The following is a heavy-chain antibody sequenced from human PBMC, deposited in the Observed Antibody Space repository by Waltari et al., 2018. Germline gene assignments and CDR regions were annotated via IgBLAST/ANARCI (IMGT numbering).Heavy chain of an antibody. Sequence: EVQLVETGGGLIQPGGSLRLSCAASGFTVSSNYMSWVRQAPGKGLEWVSVIYSGGSTYYADSVKGRFTISRDNSKNTLYLQMNSLRAEDTAVYYCARLWFGELFVDYWGQGTLVTVSS. CDR2: IYSGGST. J-gene: IGHJ4*02. CDR1: GFTVSSNY. CDR3: ARLWFGELFVDY. D-gene: IGHD3-10*01. V-gene: IGHV3-53*02.